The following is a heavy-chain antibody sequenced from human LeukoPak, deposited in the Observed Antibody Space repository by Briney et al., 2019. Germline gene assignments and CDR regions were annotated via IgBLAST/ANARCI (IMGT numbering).Heavy chain of an antibody. V-gene: IGHV4-31*03. CDR3: ASTYDYYYYMGV. J-gene: IGHJ6*03. D-gene: IGHD2-8*01. Sequence: SETLSLTCNVSGGSINSAGYYWSWTRQHPGQGLEWIGYIYYTGSTYYNPSLKSRLTMSLDKSTNQVSLKLNSVTAADTAVYYCASTYDYYYYMGVWGKGTTVTVSS. CDR2: IYYTGST. CDR1: GGSINSAGYY.